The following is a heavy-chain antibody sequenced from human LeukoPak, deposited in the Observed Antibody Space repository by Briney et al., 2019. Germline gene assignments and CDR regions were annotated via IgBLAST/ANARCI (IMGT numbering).Heavy chain of an antibody. CDR2: ISAYNGNT. J-gene: IGHJ4*02. V-gene: IGHV1-18*01. D-gene: IGHD3-22*01. CDR3: ARDFYYDSSGYPFDY. CDR1: GYTFTSYG. Sequence: ASVKVSCKASGYTFTSYGISWVRQAPGQGLEWMGWISAYNGNTNCAQKLQGRVTMTTDTSTSTAYMELRSLRSDDTAVYYCARDFYYDSSGYPFDYWGQGTLVTVSS.